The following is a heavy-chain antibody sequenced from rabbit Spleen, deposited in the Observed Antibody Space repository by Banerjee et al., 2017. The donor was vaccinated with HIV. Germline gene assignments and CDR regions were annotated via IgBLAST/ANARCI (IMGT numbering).Heavy chain of an antibody. V-gene: IGHV1S40*01. D-gene: IGHD1-1*01. J-gene: IGHJ6*01. CDR3: ARDTSSSFTSYGMDL. Sequence: QSLEESGGDLVKPGASLTLTCTASGVSFSSSSYMCWVRQAPGKGLEWIACIDTGSSGFTYFATWAQGRFTCSKTSSTTMTLQMTRLTAADTATYFFARDTSSSFTSYGMDLWGPGTLVTVS. CDR1: GVSFSSSSY. CDR2: IDTGSSGFT.